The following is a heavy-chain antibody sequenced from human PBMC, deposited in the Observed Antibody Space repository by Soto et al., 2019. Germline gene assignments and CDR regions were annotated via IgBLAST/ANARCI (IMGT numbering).Heavy chain of an antibody. J-gene: IGHJ4*02. D-gene: IGHD3-22*01. CDR2: LYWNEDK. CDR3: ENRDYYNSSASAPIVS. CDR1: GFSLSTSGVG. Sequence: SGPTLVNPTQTLTLTCSFSGFSLSTSGVGVGWIRQPPGKALEWLVLLYWNEDKRYSPSLESRLTVTKDTSKNQVVLTMTNVDPVETATYYSENRDYYNSSASAPIVSCGQGPLVTVS. V-gene: IGHV2-5*01.